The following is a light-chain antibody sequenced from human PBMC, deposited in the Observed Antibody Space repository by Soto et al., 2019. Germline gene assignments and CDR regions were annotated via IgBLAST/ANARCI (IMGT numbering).Light chain of an antibody. J-gene: IGKJ4*01. CDR3: QQYGSSPLT. CDR1: QSVSSTS. V-gene: IGKV3-20*01. Sequence: EIVLTQSPGTLSLSPVERATLSGMASQSVSSTSLAWYQQRPGQAPRLLIYGASSRATGIPDRFSGSGSGTDFTLTISRLEPEDFAVYYCQQYGSSPLTFGGGTKVDIK. CDR2: GAS.